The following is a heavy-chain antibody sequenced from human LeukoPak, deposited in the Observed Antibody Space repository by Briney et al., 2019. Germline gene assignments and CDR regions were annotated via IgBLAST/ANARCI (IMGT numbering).Heavy chain of an antibody. V-gene: IGHV4-4*07. CDR2: IYSSGDT. CDR3: AAYQQQLAFDY. D-gene: IGHD6-13*01. Sequence: SDTLSLTCTVSGGPISSYYWSWIRQPAGKGLEWIGRIYSSGDTNYNPSLKSRVTMSIDTSKKQFSLNLSSVTAADTAVYYCAAYQQQLAFDYWGQGTLVTVSS. CDR1: GGPISSYY. J-gene: IGHJ4*02.